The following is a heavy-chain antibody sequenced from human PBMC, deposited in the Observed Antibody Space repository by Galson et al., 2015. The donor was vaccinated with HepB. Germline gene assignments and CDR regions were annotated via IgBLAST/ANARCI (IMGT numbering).Heavy chain of an antibody. Sequence: SVKVSCKASGCTFTGYYMHWVRQAPGQGLEWMGWINPNSGGTNYAQKFQGRVTMTRDTSISTAYVELSRLRSDDTAVYYCAGSRDGYNYPDDAFDIWGQGTMVTVSS. D-gene: IGHD5-24*01. J-gene: IGHJ3*02. V-gene: IGHV1-2*02. CDR3: AGSRDGYNYPDDAFDI. CDR2: INPNSGGT. CDR1: GCTFTGYY.